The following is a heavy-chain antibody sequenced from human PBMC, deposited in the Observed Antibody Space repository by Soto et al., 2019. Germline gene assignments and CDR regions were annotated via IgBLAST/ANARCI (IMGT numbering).Heavy chain of an antibody. CDR2: ISWNSGSI. V-gene: IGHV3-9*01. CDR3: AKDMGSYYDFWSGNNHPSYGMDV. CDR1: GFTFDDYA. Sequence: PGGSLRLSCAASGFTFDDYAMHWVRQAPGKGLEWVSGISWNSGSIGYADSVKGRFTISRDNAKNSLYLQMNSLRAEDTALYYCAKDMGSYYDFWSGNNHPSYGMDVWGQGTTVTVSS. J-gene: IGHJ6*02. D-gene: IGHD3-3*01.